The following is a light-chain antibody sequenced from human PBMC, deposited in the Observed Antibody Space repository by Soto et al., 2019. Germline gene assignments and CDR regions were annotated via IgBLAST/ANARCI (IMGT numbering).Light chain of an antibody. J-gene: IGKJ1*01. CDR3: QQYGSSGT. CDR1: QNISRS. Sequence: EIVMTQSPVTLSVSPGERATLSCRASQNISRSLAWYQQKPGQGPSLLIYGASTRATGIPDRFSGSGSGTDFTLTISRLEPEDFAVYYCQQYGSSGTFGQGTKVDIK. CDR2: GAS. V-gene: IGKV3-20*01.